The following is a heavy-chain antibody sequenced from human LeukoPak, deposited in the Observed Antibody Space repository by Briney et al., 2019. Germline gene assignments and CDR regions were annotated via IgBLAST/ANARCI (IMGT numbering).Heavy chain of an antibody. D-gene: IGHD1-20*01. CDR3: ARGLRITGTDY. CDR1: GGSFSGHY. Sequence: SETLSLTCAVYGGSFSGHYWSWIRQPPGKGLEWIGEINHSGRTNYNPSLKSRVTISVDTSKTQLSLKLSSVTAADTAVYYCARGLRITGTDYWGQGTLVTVSS. V-gene: IGHV4-34*01. CDR2: INHSGRT. J-gene: IGHJ4*02.